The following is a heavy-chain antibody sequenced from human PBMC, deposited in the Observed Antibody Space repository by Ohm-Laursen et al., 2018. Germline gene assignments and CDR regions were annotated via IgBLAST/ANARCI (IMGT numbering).Heavy chain of an antibody. CDR2: ISSSGTYI. D-gene: IGHD3-22*01. Sequence: SLRLSCTASGFTFSSYGMHWVRQAPGKGLEWVSSISSSGTYIHYADSMRGRFTISRDNAKNSLYLQMNSPRAEDTAVYYCARKGYYDSSGYSGYWGQGTLVTVSS. CDR1: GFTFSSYG. J-gene: IGHJ4*02. V-gene: IGHV3-21*01. CDR3: ARKGYYDSSGYSGY.